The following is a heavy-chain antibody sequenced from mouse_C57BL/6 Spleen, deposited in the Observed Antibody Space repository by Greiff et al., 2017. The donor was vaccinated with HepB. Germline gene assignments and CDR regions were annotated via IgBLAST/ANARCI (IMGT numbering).Heavy chain of an antibody. Sequence: DVKLVESGGDLVKPGGSLKLSCAASGFTFSSYGMSWVRQTPDKRLEWVATISSGGSYTYYPDSVKGRFTISRDNAKNTLYLQMSSLKSEDTAMYYCARDYYGCSLVKYYFDYWGQGTTLTVSS. D-gene: IGHD1-1*01. CDR3: ARDYYGCSLVKYYFDY. CDR1: GFTFSSYG. CDR2: ISSGGSYT. J-gene: IGHJ2*01. V-gene: IGHV5-6*02.